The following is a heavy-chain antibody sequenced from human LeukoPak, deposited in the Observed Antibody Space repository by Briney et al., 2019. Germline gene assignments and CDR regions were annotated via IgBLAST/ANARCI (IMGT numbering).Heavy chain of an antibody. CDR2: INHSGST. D-gene: IGHD3-22*01. J-gene: IGHJ6*02. Sequence: SETLSLTCAVYGGSFSGYYWSWIRQPPGKGLEWIGEINHSGSTNYNPSLKSRVTISVDTSKKQFSLKLSPVTAADTAVYYCATRAGHYYDSSGYYYYGMDVWGQGTTVTVSS. CDR3: ATRAGHYYDSSGYYYYGMDV. CDR1: GGSFSGYY. V-gene: IGHV4-34*01.